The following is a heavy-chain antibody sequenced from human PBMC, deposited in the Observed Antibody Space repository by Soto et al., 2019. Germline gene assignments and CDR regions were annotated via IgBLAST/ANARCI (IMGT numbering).Heavy chain of an antibody. CDR2: ITSRGRST. J-gene: IGHJ4*02. CDR1: GFTFSNHG. CDR3: VRDSEDVAVAGQSPHCDY. D-gene: IGHD6-19*01. Sequence: LRLSCGASGFTFSNHGMTWVRQAPGKGLEWVSYITSRGRSTYYADSVKGRFTISRDDAKNSLFLQMNTLRVEDTAVYYCVRDSEDVAVAGQSPHCDYWGQGTLVTVSS. V-gene: IGHV3-48*01.